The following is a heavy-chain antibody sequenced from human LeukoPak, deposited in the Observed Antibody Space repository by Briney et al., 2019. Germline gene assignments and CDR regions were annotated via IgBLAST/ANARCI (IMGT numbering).Heavy chain of an antibody. D-gene: IGHD3-22*01. CDR1: GFTFSSYA. Sequence: PGGSLRLSCAASGFTFSSYAMSWVRQAPGKGLEWVSAISGSGGSTYYADSVKGRFTISRDNSKNTLYLQMNSLRAEDTAVYYCAKDLDYYDGSGTFDYWGQGTLVTVSS. CDR3: AKDLDYYDGSGTFDY. J-gene: IGHJ4*02. V-gene: IGHV3-23*01. CDR2: ISGSGGST.